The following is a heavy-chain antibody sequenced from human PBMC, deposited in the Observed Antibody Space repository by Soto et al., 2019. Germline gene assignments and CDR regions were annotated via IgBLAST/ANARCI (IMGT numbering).Heavy chain of an antibody. V-gene: IGHV4-39*01. CDR3: ARRGGGTLINRWFDP. CDR2: IYYSGST. J-gene: IGHJ5*02. CDR1: GGSISSSSYY. Sequence: QLQLQESGPGLVKPSETLSLTCTVSGGSISSSSYYWGWIRQPPGKGLEWIGSIYYSGSTYYNPSLKSRVTISVDTSKNQFSLKLSSVTAADTAVYYCARRGGGTLINRWFDPWGQGTLVTVSS. D-gene: IGHD2-15*01.